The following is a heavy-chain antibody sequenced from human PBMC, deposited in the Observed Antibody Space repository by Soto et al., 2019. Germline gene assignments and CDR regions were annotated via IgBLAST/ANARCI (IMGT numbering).Heavy chain of an antibody. Sequence: QVPLVQSGAEVKKPGASVKVSCKASGYTFTGYYMHWVRQAPGQGLEWMGWINPNSGGTNYAQKFQGWVTMTRDTSISTAYMELSRLRSDDTAVYYCARYPTGRYDSLSGYFDYWGQGTLVTVSS. CDR3: ARYPTGRYDSLSGYFDY. CDR2: INPNSGGT. D-gene: IGHD3-22*01. J-gene: IGHJ4*02. V-gene: IGHV1-2*04. CDR1: GYTFTGYY.